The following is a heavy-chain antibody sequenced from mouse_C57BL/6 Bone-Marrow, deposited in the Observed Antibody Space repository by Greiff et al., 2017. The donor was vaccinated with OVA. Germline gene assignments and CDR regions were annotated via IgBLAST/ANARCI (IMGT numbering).Heavy chain of an antibody. CDR3: ARFGSNPGYFDY. D-gene: IGHD1-1*01. V-gene: IGHV1-61*01. CDR2: IYPSDSET. Sequence: VQLKQPGAELVRPGSSVKLSCKASGYTFTSYWMDWVKQRPGQGLEWIGNIYPSDSETHYNQKFKDKATLTVDKSSSTAYMQLSSLTSEDSAVYYCARFGSNPGYFDYWGQGTTLTVSS. CDR1: GYTFTSYW. J-gene: IGHJ2*01.